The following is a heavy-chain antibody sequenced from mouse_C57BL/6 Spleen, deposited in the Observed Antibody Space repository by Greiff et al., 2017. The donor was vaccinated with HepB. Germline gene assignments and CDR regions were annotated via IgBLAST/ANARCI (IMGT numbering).Heavy chain of an antibody. J-gene: IGHJ3*01. V-gene: IGHV5-4*01. CDR2: ISDGGSYT. D-gene: IGHD1-1*01. Sequence: EVMLVESGGGLVKPGGSLKLSCAASGFTFSSYAMSWVRQTPEKRLEWVATISDGGSYTYYPDNVKGRFTISRDNAKNNLYLQMSHLKSEDTAMYYCAREGTYGSSYGWFAYWGQGTLVTVSA. CDR1: GFTFSSYA. CDR3: AREGTYGSSYGWFAY.